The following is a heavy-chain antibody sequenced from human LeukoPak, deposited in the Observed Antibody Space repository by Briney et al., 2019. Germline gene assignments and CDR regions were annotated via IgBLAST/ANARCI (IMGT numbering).Heavy chain of an antibody. D-gene: IGHD3-3*01. CDR1: GGSISSGGYY. CDR3: AVRYWSGVYYFDY. J-gene: IGHJ4*02. Sequence: PSQTLSLTCTVSGGSISSGGYYWSWIRQHPGKGLEWIGYIYYSGSTYYNPSLKSRVTISVDTSKNQFSLKLSSVTAADTAVYSGAVRYWSGVYYFDYWGRGTLVTVSS. CDR2: IYYSGST. V-gene: IGHV4-31*03.